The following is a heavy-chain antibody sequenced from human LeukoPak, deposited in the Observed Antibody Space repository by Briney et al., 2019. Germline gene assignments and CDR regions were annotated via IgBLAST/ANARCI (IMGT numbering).Heavy chain of an antibody. CDR3: ATYLHASSPGGDAFDI. J-gene: IGHJ3*02. Sequence: ASVKVSCKASGYTFTSYGISWVRQAPGQGLEWMGWISAYNGNTNYAQKLQGRVTMTTDTSTSTAYMELSSLRSEDTAVYYCATYLHASSPGGDAFDIWGQGTMVTVSS. V-gene: IGHV1-18*01. CDR2: ISAYNGNT. D-gene: IGHD2-15*01. CDR1: GYTFTSYG.